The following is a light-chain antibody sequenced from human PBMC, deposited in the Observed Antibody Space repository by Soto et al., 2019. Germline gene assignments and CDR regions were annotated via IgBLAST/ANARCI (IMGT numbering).Light chain of an antibody. V-gene: IGKV1-39*01. J-gene: IGKJ4*01. CDR1: QSISTY. CDR3: QHGYSTPLT. CDR2: AAS. Sequence: DIQMTQSPSCVSASVGDRFTITCRASQSISTYLHWYQQKPGKAPNXLIYAASTLQSGVPSRFSGSGSGTDCTLTISSLQPEDVATYFCQHGYSTPLTFGGGTKVDI.